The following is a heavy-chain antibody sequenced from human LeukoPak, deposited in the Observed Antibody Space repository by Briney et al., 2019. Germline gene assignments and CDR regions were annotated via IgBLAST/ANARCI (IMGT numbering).Heavy chain of an antibody. D-gene: IGHD5-12*01. CDR2: INPSGGST. CDR1: GYTFTSYY. V-gene: IGHV1-46*03. Sequence: GASVKVSCKVSGYTFTSYYMHWVRQAPGQGLEWMGIINPSGGSTSYAQKFQGRVTMTRDTSTSTVYMELSSLRSEDTAVYYCARAVATPLYFDYWGQGTLVTVSS. CDR3: ARAVATPLYFDY. J-gene: IGHJ4*02.